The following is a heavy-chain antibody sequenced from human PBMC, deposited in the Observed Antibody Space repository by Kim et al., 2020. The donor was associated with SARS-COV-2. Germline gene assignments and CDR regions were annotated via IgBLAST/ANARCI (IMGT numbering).Heavy chain of an antibody. CDR3: AREKAVAGYFDY. Sequence: ASVKVSCKASGYTFTSYGISWVRQAPGQGLERMGWISAYNGNTNYAQKLQGRVTMTTDTSTSTAYMELRSLRSDDTAVYYCAREKAVAGYFDYWGQGTLVTVSS. CDR2: ISAYNGNT. D-gene: IGHD6-19*01. J-gene: IGHJ4*02. V-gene: IGHV1-18*01. CDR1: GYTFTSYG.